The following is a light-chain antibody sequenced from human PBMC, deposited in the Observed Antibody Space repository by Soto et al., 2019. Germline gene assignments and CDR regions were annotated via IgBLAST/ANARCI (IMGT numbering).Light chain of an antibody. J-gene: IGKJ2*01. CDR3: QQYNSYSGY. CDR2: DAF. Sequence: GDRVTITCRASQSISTWVAWYQQKPGKAPKLLIYDAFSLQSGVPSRFSGSGSGTEFTLTISSLQPDDFATYYCQQYNSYSGYFGQGTELEIK. CDR1: QSISTW. V-gene: IGKV1-5*01.